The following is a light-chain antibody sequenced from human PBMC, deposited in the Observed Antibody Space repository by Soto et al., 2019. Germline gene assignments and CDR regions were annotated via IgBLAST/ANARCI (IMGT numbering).Light chain of an antibody. J-gene: IGKJ5*01. CDR2: DAS. CDR1: QDIDNY. V-gene: IGKV1-33*01. Sequence: DVQMTQSPSSLSASIGDRVTIACQASQDIDNYLNWYQQKPGKAPNLLIYDASNLETGVPSRFSGGGSGTDFTFTITSLQPEDIATYYCQHYDHVQVTFGQGTRLEI. CDR3: QHYDHVQVT.